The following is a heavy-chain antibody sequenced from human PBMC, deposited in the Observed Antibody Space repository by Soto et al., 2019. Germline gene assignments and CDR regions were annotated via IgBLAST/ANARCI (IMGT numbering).Heavy chain of an antibody. D-gene: IGHD2-2*01. CDR1: GDTSTTYV. CDR2: INPMSRTA. J-gene: IGHJ4*02. V-gene: IGHV1-69*01. Sequence: VQLVQSVSEVKKPGSSVKVSCKASGDTSTTYVVSWVRQAPGNGLEWMGGINPMSRTAKYAEKYSGRVAITADEATKTVYLLLTTLRFEATAVYFCVRGTWCGASCYFAREYWGQGTLVAVSS. CDR3: VRGTWCGASCYFAREY.